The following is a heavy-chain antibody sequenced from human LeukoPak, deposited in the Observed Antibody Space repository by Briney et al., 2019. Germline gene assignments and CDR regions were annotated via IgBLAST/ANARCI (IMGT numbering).Heavy chain of an antibody. Sequence: PGGSLRLSCAASGFTLSSYWMHWVRQAPGKGLVWVSRIKSDGSTNYADSVKGRFTISRDNAENTVSLQMNSLRAEDTGVYYCARAPSEIGGYYPEYFRHWGQGTLVTVSS. CDR2: IKSDGST. V-gene: IGHV3-74*01. D-gene: IGHD3-22*01. CDR1: GFTLSSYW. J-gene: IGHJ1*01. CDR3: ARAPSEIGGYYPEYFRH.